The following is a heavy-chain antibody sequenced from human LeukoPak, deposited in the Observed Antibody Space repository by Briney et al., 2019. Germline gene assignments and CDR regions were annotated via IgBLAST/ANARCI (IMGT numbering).Heavy chain of an antibody. D-gene: IGHD2-15*01. J-gene: IGHJ3*02. CDR2: INHSGST. Sequence: SETLSLTCAVYGGSFSGYYWSWIRQPPGKGLEWIGEINHSGSTNYNPSLKSRVTISVDTSKNQFSLKLSSVTAADTAVYYCARSRGGSSRRRDAFDIWGQGTMVTVSS. CDR3: ARSRGGSSRRRDAFDI. V-gene: IGHV4-34*01. CDR1: GGSFSGYY.